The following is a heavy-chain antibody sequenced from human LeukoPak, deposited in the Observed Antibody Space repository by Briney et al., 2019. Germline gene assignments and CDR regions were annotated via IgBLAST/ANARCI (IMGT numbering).Heavy chain of an antibody. D-gene: IGHD6-19*01. J-gene: IGHJ4*02. CDR1: GFIFSSYN. CDR3: TTNRWDSGWYGFDY. Sequence: GGSLRLSCAASGFIFSSYNMNWVRQAPGKGLEWVGRIKSKTDGGTTDYAAPVKGRFTISRDDSKNTLYLQMNSLKTEDTAVYYCTTNRWDSGWYGFDYWGQGTLATVSS. V-gene: IGHV3-15*07. CDR2: IKSKTDGGTT.